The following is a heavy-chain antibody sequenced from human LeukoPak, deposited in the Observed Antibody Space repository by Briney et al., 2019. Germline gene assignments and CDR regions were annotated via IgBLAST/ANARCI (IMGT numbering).Heavy chain of an antibody. V-gene: IGHV1-2*02. CDR3: ARREQWLVGDDY. J-gene: IGHJ4*02. Sequence: ASVKVSCKASGYTFSGYYIHWVRQAPGQGLEWMGWINPNTGGTNYAQKLQGRVTMTTDTSTSTAYMELRSLRSDDTAVYYCARREQWLVGDDYWGQGTLVTVSS. CDR2: INPNTGGT. CDR1: GYTFSGYY. D-gene: IGHD6-19*01.